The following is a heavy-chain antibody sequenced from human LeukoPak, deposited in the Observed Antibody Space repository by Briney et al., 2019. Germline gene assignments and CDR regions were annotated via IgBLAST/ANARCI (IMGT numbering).Heavy chain of an antibody. CDR1: GFTFSSYA. V-gene: IGHV3-23*01. CDR2: ISGSGGST. Sequence: GSLRLSCAASGFTFSSYAMSWVRQAPGKGLEWVSAISGSGGSTYYADSVKGRFTISRDNSKNTLYLQMNSLRAEDTAVYYCAKAVWIQLWFDYWGQGTLVTVSS. J-gene: IGHJ4*02. D-gene: IGHD5-18*01. CDR3: AKAVWIQLWFDY.